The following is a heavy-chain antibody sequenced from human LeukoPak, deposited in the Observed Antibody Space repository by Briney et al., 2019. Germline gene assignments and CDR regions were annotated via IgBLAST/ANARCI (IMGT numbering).Heavy chain of an antibody. CDR3: TTDPPGTY. Sequence: GSLRLSCIASGFTFSNNWMSWVRQAPGKGLEWVGRIKRNVDGATTDYAAPVKGRFTVSRDDAKDTLYLEMNSLNTEDTAVYYRTTDPPGTYWGQGTLVTVSS. V-gene: IGHV3-15*01. D-gene: IGHD1-26*01. CDR1: GFTFSNNW. J-gene: IGHJ4*02. CDR2: IKRNVDGATT.